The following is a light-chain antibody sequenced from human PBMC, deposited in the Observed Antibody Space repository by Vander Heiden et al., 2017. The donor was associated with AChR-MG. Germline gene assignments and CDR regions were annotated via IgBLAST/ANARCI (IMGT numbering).Light chain of an antibody. CDR1: SSDVGGYNY. V-gene: IGLV2-14*01. Sequence: QSALTQPVSVSGSPGQSITISCTGTSSDVGGYNYVSGYQQPPGKAIILMIYEVSNRTAGVANRFSGSKAGNTASLTISVLQEEDEADYYCSADTSSSNWVFGGGTKLTVL. CDR3: SADTSSSNWV. CDR2: EVS. J-gene: IGLJ3*02.